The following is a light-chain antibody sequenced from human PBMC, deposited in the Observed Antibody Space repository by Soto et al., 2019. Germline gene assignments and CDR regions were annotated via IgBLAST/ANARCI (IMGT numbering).Light chain of an antibody. J-gene: IGKJ4*01. CDR2: DAS. CDR1: QGICSS. CDR3: PHLNSSPLG. Sequence: ANQLTQSPSSLSASVGDRVTITCRACQGICSSLAWYQQRPQKAPKLLIYDASTLQSGVPSRFSVSGSGTDFTLTSSGSQSQDLAPYYCPHLNSSPLGFGRGTTVEVK. V-gene: IGKV1-13*02.